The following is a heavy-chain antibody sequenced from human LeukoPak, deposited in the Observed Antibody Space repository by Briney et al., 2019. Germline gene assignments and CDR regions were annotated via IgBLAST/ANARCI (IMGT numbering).Heavy chain of an antibody. CDR3: ARGRRYYDSSGFGFDP. D-gene: IGHD3-22*01. Sequence: GASVKVSCKASGYTFTSYSISWVRQAPGQGLEWMGWISAYNGNTNYAQKLQGRVTMTTDTSTSTAYMELRRLRSDDTAVYYCARGRRYYDSSGFGFDPWGQGTLVTVSS. CDR1: GYTFTSYS. V-gene: IGHV1-18*01. J-gene: IGHJ5*02. CDR2: ISAYNGNT.